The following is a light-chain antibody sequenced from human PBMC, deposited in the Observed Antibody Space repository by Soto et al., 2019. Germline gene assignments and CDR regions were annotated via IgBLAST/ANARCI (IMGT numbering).Light chain of an antibody. CDR3: GTWDNSLSAWV. J-gene: IGLJ2*01. CDR2: DNY. CDR1: SSNIGTNY. V-gene: IGLV1-51*01. Sequence: QSALTQPPSVSAAPGQKVTISCSGSSSNIGTNYVSWYQQVPGTAPKLLIYDNYKRPSGIPDRFSGSKSGTSATLGITGLQTGDEADYYCGTWDNSLSAWVFGGGTKVTV.